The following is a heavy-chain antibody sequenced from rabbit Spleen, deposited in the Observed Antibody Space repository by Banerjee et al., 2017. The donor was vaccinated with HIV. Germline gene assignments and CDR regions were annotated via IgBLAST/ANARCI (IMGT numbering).Heavy chain of an antibody. D-gene: IGHD5-1*01. CDR3: ARAGEGGDGYLNL. CDR2: IYVGSGGGT. CDR1: GFSFSNSYY. V-gene: IGHV1S40*01. J-gene: IGHJ4*01. Sequence: QSLEESGGDLVKPGASLTLTCTASGFSFSNSYYMCWVRQAPGKGLEWIACIYVGSGGGTKYASWAKGRFTISKTSSTTVTLQMASLTVADTATYFCARAGEGGDGYLNLWGPGTLVTVS.